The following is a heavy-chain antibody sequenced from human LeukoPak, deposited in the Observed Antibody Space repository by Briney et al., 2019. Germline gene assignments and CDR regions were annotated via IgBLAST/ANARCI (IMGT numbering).Heavy chain of an antibody. CDR2: ISWNSGSI. V-gene: IGHV3-9*01. Sequence: PGGSLRLSCAASGFTFDDYAMHWVRQAPGKGLEWVSGISWNSGSIGYADSVKGRFTSSRDNAKNSLYLQMNSLRAEDTAWYYCAKDGPRTYYDFWSGYLGSYFDYWGQGTLVTVSS. D-gene: IGHD3-3*01. J-gene: IGHJ4*02. CDR1: GFTFDDYA. CDR3: AKDGPRTYYDFWSGYLGSYFDY.